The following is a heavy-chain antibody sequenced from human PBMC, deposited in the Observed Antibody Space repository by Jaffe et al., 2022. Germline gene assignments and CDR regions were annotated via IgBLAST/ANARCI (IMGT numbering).Heavy chain of an antibody. D-gene: IGHD6-19*01. J-gene: IGHJ4*02. Sequence: QVQLQQWGAGLLKPSETLSLTCAVYGGSFSGYYWSWIRQPPGKGLEWIGEINHSGSTNYNPSLKSRVTISVDTSKNQFSLKLSSVTAADTAVYYCARGGSSSGWYGSRGRLAERFDYWGQGTLVTVSS. CDR2: INHSGST. V-gene: IGHV4-34*01. CDR1: GGSFSGYY. CDR3: ARGGSSSGWYGSRGRLAERFDY.